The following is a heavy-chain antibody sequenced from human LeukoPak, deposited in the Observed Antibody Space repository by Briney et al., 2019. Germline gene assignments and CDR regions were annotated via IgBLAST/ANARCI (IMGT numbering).Heavy chain of an antibody. D-gene: IGHD6-13*01. Sequence: PSETLSLTCSVSGYSISRGYHWGWIRQPPGKGLEWIGGIYHSGSTSYNPSLKSRVTISLDTSKNQFSLKLSSVTAADTAVYYCARGSGYSTYYFDYWGQGTLVTVSS. CDR2: IYHSGST. J-gene: IGHJ4*02. V-gene: IGHV4-38-2*02. CDR3: ARGSGYSTYYFDY. CDR1: GYSISRGYH.